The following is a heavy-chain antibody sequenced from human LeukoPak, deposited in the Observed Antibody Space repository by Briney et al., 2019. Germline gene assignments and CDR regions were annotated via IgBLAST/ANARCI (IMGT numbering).Heavy chain of an antibody. D-gene: IGHD2/OR15-2a*01. Sequence: GGSLRLSCAASGLIFTKYWMHWVRQAPGKGLVWVSHVNSDGSATSYADSVKGRFTISRDNAKNTVYLHMNSLRVEDTAVYYCTSFYETNWGQGTLVTVSS. CDR1: GLIFTKYW. V-gene: IGHV3-74*01. CDR2: VNSDGSAT. J-gene: IGHJ4*02. CDR3: TSFYETN.